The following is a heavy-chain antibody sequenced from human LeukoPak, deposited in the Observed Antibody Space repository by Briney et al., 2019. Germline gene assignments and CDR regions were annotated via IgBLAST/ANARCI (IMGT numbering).Heavy chain of an antibody. CDR2: IYPGDSDT. J-gene: IGHJ4*02. CDR1: GYTFTSYW. V-gene: IGHV5-51*01. Sequence: GEPLKISCKGSGYTFTSYWIGWVRQMPGKGLEWMGIIYPGDSDTRYSPSFQGQVTISADKSISTAYLQWSSLRASDTAMYYCITNQLSIDYWGQGTLVTVSS. D-gene: IGHD2-2*01. CDR3: ITNQLSIDY.